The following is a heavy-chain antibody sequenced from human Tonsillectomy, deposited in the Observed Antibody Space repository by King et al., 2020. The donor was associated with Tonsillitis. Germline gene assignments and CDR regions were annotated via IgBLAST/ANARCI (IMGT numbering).Heavy chain of an antibody. CDR3: ARSSMTTVTSEYYDYDMDV. CDR2: ISYDGTNK. Sequence: VQLVESGGGVVQPGRSLRLSCAASGFTFSSYVMHWLRQAPGKGLEWVAVISYDGTNKYYADSVKGRFTISRDNSKNTLYLQMNNLRAEDTAVCYCARSSMTTVTSEYYDYDMDVWGQGTTVTVSS. D-gene: IGHD4-17*01. CDR1: GFTFSSYV. V-gene: IGHV3-30*03. J-gene: IGHJ6*02.